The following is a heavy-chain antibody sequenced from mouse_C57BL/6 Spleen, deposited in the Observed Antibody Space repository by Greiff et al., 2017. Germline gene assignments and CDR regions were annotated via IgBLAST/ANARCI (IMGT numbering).Heavy chain of an antibody. CDR1: GYTFTDYY. D-gene: IGHD2-5*01. CDR2: INPNNGGT. Sequence: EVQLQQSGPELVKPGASVKISCKASGYTFTDYYMNWVKQSHGKSLEWIGDINPNNGGTSYNQKFKGKATLTVDKSSSTAYMELRSLTSEDSAVYYCAGSNYAWFAYWGQGTLVTASA. V-gene: IGHV1-26*01. CDR3: AGSNYAWFAY. J-gene: IGHJ3*01.